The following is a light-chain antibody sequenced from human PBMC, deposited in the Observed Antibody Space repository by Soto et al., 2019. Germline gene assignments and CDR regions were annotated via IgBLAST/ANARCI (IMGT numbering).Light chain of an antibody. CDR2: EVS. CDR1: VSDVGGYNY. CDR3: SSYAGSNFWV. Sequence: QSALTQPPSASGSPGQSVTISCTGTVSDVGGYNYVSWYQQHPGKAPKLIIYEVSQRPSGVPDRFSGSKSGNTASLTVSGLQAEDEADYYCSSYAGSNFWVFGGGTKLTVL. J-gene: IGLJ3*02. V-gene: IGLV2-8*01.